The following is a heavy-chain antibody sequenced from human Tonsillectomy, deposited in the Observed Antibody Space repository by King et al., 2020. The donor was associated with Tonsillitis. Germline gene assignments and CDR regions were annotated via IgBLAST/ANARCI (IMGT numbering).Heavy chain of an antibody. Sequence: VQLQESGPGLVKPSETLSLTCTVSGGSIRSYYWSWIRQPPGKGLEWIGCIYYKGSTNYNPSLKSRVTITVDTSKNQFSLKLISVTAPDTAVDFCAEDRSGFYYGSGSPAHWFDPWGQGTLVTVSS. CDR2: IYYKGST. D-gene: IGHD3-10*01. CDR1: GGSIRSYY. V-gene: IGHV4-59*01. J-gene: IGHJ5*02. CDR3: AEDRSGFYYGSGSPAHWFDP.